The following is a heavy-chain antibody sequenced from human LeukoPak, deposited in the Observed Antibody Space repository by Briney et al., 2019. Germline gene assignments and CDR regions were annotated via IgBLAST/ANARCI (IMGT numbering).Heavy chain of an antibody. CDR2: INPSGGST. J-gene: IGHJ6*02. D-gene: IGHD3-3*01. CDR1: GYTFTSYY. Sequence: ASAKVSCKASGYTFTSYYMHWVRQAPGQGLEWMGIINPSGGSTSYAQKFQGRVTMTRDTSTSTVYMELSSLRSEDTAVYYCARDDYDFWSGLPLVGMDVWGQGTTVTVSS. V-gene: IGHV1-46*01. CDR3: ARDDYDFWSGLPLVGMDV.